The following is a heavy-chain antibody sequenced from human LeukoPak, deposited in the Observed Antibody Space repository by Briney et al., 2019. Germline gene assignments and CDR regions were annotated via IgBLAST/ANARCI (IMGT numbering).Heavy chain of an antibody. CDR1: GFTFSSYA. Sequence: GGSLRLSCAASGFTFSSYAMSWVRQAPGKGLEWVSAISGSGGSTYYVDSVKGRFTISRDNSKNTLYLQMNSLRAEDTAVYYCAKAYSSGQRATYYYGMDVWGQGTTVTVSS. J-gene: IGHJ6*02. V-gene: IGHV3-23*01. CDR3: AKAYSSGQRATYYYGMDV. CDR2: ISGSGGST. D-gene: IGHD6-19*01.